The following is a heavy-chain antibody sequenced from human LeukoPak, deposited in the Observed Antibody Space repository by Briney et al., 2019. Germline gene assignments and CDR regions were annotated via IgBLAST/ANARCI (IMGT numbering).Heavy chain of an antibody. CDR1: GGAISSGGYS. CDR2: IYHSGST. Sequence: SETLSLTCAVSGGAISSGGYSWSWIRQPPGKGLEWIGYIYHSGSTYYNPSLKSRVTISVDRSKNQFSLKLSSVTAADTAVYYCARGIAAGRFDYWGQGTLVTVSS. J-gene: IGHJ4*02. CDR3: ARGIAAGRFDY. D-gene: IGHD6-13*01. V-gene: IGHV4-30-2*01.